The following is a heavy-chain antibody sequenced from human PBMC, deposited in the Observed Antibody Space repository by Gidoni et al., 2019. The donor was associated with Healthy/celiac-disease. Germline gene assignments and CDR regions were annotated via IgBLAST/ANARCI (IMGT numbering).Heavy chain of an antibody. Sequence: QVQLQESGPGLVKPSATLSLTCTVPGGSISSYYWSWIRQPPGKGLEWIGYIYYSGSTNYNPSLKSRVTISVDTSKNQFSLKLSSVTAADTAVYYCARAGLEIYGDYRPDAFDIWGQGTMVTVSS. CDR1: GGSISSYY. J-gene: IGHJ3*02. D-gene: IGHD4-17*01. V-gene: IGHV4-59*01. CDR2: IYYSGST. CDR3: ARAGLEIYGDYRPDAFDI.